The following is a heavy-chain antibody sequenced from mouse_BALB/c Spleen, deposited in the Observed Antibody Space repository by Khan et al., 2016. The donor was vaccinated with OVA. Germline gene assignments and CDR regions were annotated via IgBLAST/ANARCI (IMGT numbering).Heavy chain of an antibody. D-gene: IGHD2-4*01. Sequence: QIQLVQSGPELKKPGETVKISCKASGYTFTNYGMNWVKQAPGKGLKWMGWINTYTGEPTYADDFKGRFAFSLETSASTAYLQINNLKNADTATDFCTRRISYFALDYWGQGTSVTVSS. J-gene: IGHJ4*01. CDR2: INTYTGEP. V-gene: IGHV9-3-1*01. CDR1: GYTFTNYG. CDR3: TRRISYFALDY.